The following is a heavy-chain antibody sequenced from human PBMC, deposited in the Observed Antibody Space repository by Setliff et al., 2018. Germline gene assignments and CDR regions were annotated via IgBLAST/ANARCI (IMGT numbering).Heavy chain of an antibody. Sequence: SETLSLTCTVSGGSISSYYWSWIRQPPGKGLEWVGYIYYSGSTNYNPSLKSRATISVDTSKNQFSLKLSSVTAADTAVYYCAREGSPPLYYFDYWGQGTLVTVSS. CDR3: AREGSPPLYYFDY. J-gene: IGHJ4*02. V-gene: IGHV4-59*01. D-gene: IGHD2-15*01. CDR1: GGSISSYY. CDR2: IYYSGST.